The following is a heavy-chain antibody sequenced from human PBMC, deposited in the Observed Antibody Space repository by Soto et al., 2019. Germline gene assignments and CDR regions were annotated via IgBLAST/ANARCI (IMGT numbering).Heavy chain of an antibody. CDR3: TTLTMILVHLDY. J-gene: IGHJ4*02. D-gene: IGHD3-22*01. CDR2: LIPMFGVP. CDR1: GGTFNSYS. Sequence: GASVKVSCKALGGTFNSYSMSWVRQAPGQGLEWMGRLIPMFGVPNYAQQFQGRVTITADKSTKTAYMELNSLKTEDTAVYYCTTLTMILVHLDYWGPGTLVTVSS. V-gene: IGHV1-69*02.